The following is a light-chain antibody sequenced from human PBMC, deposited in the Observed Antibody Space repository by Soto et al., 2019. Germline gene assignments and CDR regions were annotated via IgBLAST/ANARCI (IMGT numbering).Light chain of an antibody. Sequence: EIVLTQSPGTLSLSPGGRATLSCRASQSVSSSYLAWYQQKPGQAPRLLIYAASSRATGIPDRFSGSGSGTDFTVTINRLEPEDFAVYYCQQYGSSPLTFGGGTKVEIK. CDR1: QSVSSSY. V-gene: IGKV3-20*01. CDR3: QQYGSSPLT. J-gene: IGKJ4*01. CDR2: AAS.